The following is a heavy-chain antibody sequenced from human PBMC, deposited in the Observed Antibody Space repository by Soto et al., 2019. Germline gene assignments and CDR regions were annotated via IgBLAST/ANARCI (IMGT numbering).Heavy chain of an antibody. V-gene: IGHV4-39*01. Sequence: SETLSLTCTVSGGSISSSSYYWGWIRQPPGKGLEWIGSIYYSGSTYYNPSLKSRVTISVDTSKNQFSLKLSSVTAADTAVYYCARNSGLGLHDGYYGYWGQGTLVTVSS. J-gene: IGHJ4*02. CDR1: GGSISSSSYY. D-gene: IGHD3-3*01. CDR2: IYYSGST. CDR3: ARNSGLGLHDGYYGY.